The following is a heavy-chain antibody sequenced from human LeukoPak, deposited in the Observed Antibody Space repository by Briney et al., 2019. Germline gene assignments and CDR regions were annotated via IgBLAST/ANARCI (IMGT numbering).Heavy chain of an antibody. CDR2: IIPIFGTA. J-gene: IGHJ3*02. V-gene: IGHV1-69*06. Sequence: SVKVSCKASGGTFSSYAISWVRQAPGQGLEWMGGIIPIFGTANYAQKFQGRVTITADKSTSTAYMELSSLRSEDTAVYYCARDRPPGRNNAFDIWGQGTMVTVSS. CDR1: GGTFSSYA. D-gene: IGHD1-26*01. CDR3: ARDRPPGRNNAFDI.